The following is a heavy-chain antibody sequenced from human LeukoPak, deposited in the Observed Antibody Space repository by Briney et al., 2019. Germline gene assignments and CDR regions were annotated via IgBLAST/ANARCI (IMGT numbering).Heavy chain of an antibody. Sequence: SETLSLTCSVSGGSISSSFYYWGWIRQPPGRGLEWIGSIYYTGSTYYNPSLKSRVTISLDTSKNQFSLKLSSVTAADTAVYFCARDVDDYHGNTFPARFGHWGQGTLVIVSS. D-gene: IGHD2/OR15-2a*01. CDR1: GGSISSSFYY. J-gene: IGHJ4*02. CDR3: ARDVDDYHGNTFPARFGH. CDR2: IYYTGST. V-gene: IGHV4-39*07.